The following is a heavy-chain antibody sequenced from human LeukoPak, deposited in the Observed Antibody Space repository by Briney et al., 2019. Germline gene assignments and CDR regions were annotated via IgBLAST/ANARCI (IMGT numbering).Heavy chain of an antibody. V-gene: IGHV4-30-2*01. CDR1: GGSISSGGYS. D-gene: IGHD3-10*01. CDR2: IYHSGST. CDR3: ARSYGPGSYSYYFDY. Sequence: SQTLSLTCAVSGGSISSGGYSWSWIRQPPGKGQEWIGYIYHSGSTYYNPSLKSRVTISVDRSKNQFSLKLSSVTAADTAVYYCARSYGPGSYSYYFDYWGQGTLVTVSS. J-gene: IGHJ4*02.